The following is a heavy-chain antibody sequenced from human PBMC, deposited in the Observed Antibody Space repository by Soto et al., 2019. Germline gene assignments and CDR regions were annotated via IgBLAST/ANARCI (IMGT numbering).Heavy chain of an antibody. Sequence: SETLSLTCTVSGGSISSSSYYWGWIRQPPGKGLEWIGSIYYSGSTYYNPSLKSRVTISVDTSKNQFSLKLSSVTAADTAVYYCARLGFVADPNMDVWGQGTTVTVSS. CDR1: GGSISSSSYY. CDR2: IYYSGST. CDR3: ARLGFVADPNMDV. D-gene: IGHD6-19*01. V-gene: IGHV4-39*01. J-gene: IGHJ6*02.